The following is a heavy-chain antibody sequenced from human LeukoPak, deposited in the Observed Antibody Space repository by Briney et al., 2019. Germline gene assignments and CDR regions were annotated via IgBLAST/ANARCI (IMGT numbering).Heavy chain of an antibody. J-gene: IGHJ4*02. CDR3: AKDFVYYGSGSYFDY. D-gene: IGHD3-10*01. V-gene: IGHV3-21*05. Sequence: SGGSLRLSCAASGFTFSSYSMNWVRQAPGKGLEWVSYISSSSSYIYYADSVKGRFTISRDNSKNTLYLQMNSLRAEDTAVYYCAKDFVYYGSGSYFDYWGQGTLVTVSS. CDR1: GFTFSSYS. CDR2: ISSSSSYI.